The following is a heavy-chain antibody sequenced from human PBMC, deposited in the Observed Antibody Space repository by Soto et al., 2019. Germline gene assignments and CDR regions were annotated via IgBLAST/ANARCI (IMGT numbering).Heavy chain of an antibody. CDR2: ISIGRGSI. J-gene: IGHJ3*01. V-gene: IGHV3-48*02. CDR1: GFSFSNYA. D-gene: IGHD3-22*01. CDR3: VRDDRWAFDF. Sequence: EVQLVESGGGLVQPGGSRRVSCAASGFSFSNYAMNWVRQAPGKGLEWVSYISIGRGSIFYADSVKGRFTISRDDAKNSLYMQMTTLRDEDTAVYYCVRDDRWAFDFWGQGTMVTVSS.